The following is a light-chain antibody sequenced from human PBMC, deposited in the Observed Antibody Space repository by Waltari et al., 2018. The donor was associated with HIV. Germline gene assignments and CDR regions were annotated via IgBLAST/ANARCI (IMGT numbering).Light chain of an antibody. CDR1: QSLLHNNGNNL. Sequence: EIVMTQSPRSLPVTPGEPASISCTSSQSLLHNNGNNLLDWYRQKAGQSPQLLIYLGSSRASGVPDRFSGSGSGTDFTLHISRVEADDVGLYYCMQALQTPPTFGQGTKLEIK. CDR2: LGS. CDR3: MQALQTPPT. V-gene: IGKV2-28*01. J-gene: IGKJ2*01.